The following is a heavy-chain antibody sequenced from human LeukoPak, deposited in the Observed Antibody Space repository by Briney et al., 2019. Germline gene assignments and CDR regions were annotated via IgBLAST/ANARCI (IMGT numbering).Heavy chain of an antibody. CDR1: GFTFSSYS. V-gene: IGHV3-48*01. CDR2: ISSSSSTI. D-gene: IGHD4-11*01. Sequence: GGSLRLSCAASGFTFSSYSMNWVRQAPGKGLEWVSYISSSSSTIYYADSVKGRFTISRDNAKNSLYLQMNSLRAEDTAVYYCARSPASTVTTDYYYMDVWGKGTTVTVSS. CDR3: ARSPASTVTTDYYYMDV. J-gene: IGHJ6*03.